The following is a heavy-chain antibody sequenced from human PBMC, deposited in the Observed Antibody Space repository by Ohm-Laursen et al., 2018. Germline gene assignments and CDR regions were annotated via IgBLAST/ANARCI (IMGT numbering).Heavy chain of an antibody. CDR3: ASYCSSTSCYAYYYYGMDV. D-gene: IGHD2-2*01. J-gene: IGHJ6*02. CDR2: ISTYDGKT. V-gene: IGHV1-18*01. Sequence: ASVKVSCKTSGYTFNHYGISWVRQAPGQGLEWMGWISTYDGKTQFGQKFQGRVTMNTDMSTSTAYMELSSLRSEDTAVYYCASYCSSTSCYAYYYYGMDVWGQGTTVTVSS. CDR1: GYTFNHYG.